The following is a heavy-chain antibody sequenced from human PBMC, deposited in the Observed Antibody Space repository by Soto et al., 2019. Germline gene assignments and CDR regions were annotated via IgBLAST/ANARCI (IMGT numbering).Heavy chain of an antibody. J-gene: IGHJ6*02. CDR1: GGTFITSA. CDR3: ARYKDRQQLCGNYYYLLDD. D-gene: IGHD3-16*01. CDR2: IMPIFRTP. Sequence: QVQLEQSGAEVKNPGSSVKVSCKASGGTFITSAITGVRQAPGQGLEWMGGIMPIFRTPDYAQKFQGRLTLTADESTSTAYRELSVLRSDVTAVYYCARYKDRQQLCGNYYYLLDDWGQGTTVTVSS. V-gene: IGHV1-69*13.